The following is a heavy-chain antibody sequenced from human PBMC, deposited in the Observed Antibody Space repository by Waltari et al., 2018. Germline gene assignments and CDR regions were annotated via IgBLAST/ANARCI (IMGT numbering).Heavy chain of an antibody. Sequence: EVRLVESGGGLVEPGGSRRLSCGAFGFTFNHAWMHWVRQAPGKGLEWLGRIKSDTYGGTTDYAAPVKGRFTISRDDSKNTLYLQKNSLKTEDTAVYYCTQIALWFGDPVDYWGQGTLVTVSA. V-gene: IGHV3-15*07. CDR1: GFTFNHAW. CDR3: TQIALWFGDPVDY. J-gene: IGHJ4*02. D-gene: IGHD3-10*01. CDR2: IKSDTYGGTT.